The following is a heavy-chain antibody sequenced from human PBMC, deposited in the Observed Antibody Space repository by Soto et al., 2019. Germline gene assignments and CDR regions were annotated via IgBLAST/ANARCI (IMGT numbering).Heavy chain of an antibody. J-gene: IGHJ6*02. CDR3: ARGDVVVVAATAPADYYGMDV. V-gene: IGHV4-59*01. D-gene: IGHD2-15*01. Sequence: QVQLQESGPGLVKPSETLSLTCTVSGGSISSYYWSWIRQPPGKGLEWIGYIYYSGSTNYNPSLKRRVTSSVDTSKNQFSLKRSSVTAADTAVYYCARGDVVVVAATAPADYYGMDVWGQGTTVTVSS. CDR2: IYYSGST. CDR1: GGSISSYY.